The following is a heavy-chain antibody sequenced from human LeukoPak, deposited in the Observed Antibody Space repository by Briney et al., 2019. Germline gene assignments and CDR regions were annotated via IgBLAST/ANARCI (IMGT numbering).Heavy chain of an antibody. V-gene: IGHV4-39*01. CDR2: IYYSGTT. CDR1: GGSISSSTHY. Sequence: SETLSLTCTVSGGSISSSTHYWGWIRQPPGKGLEWIGTIYYSGTTYYNPSLKSRVTISVDTSKNRFSLKLSSVTAADTAVYYCARQRYYYDSSGYHYYFDYWGQGTLVTVSS. D-gene: IGHD3-22*01. J-gene: IGHJ4*02. CDR3: ARQRYYYDSSGYHYYFDY.